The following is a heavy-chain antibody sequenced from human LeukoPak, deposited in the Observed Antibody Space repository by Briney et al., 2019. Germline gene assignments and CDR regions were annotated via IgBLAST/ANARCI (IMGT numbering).Heavy chain of an antibody. CDR2: IIPILGIA. Sequence: SVKVSCKASGGTFSSYAISWVRQAPGQGLEWMGRIIPILGIANYAQKFQGRVTITADKSTSTAYMELSSLRSEDTAVYYCARGYNNRGYFDYWGQGTLVTVSS. V-gene: IGHV1-69*04. J-gene: IGHJ4*02. D-gene: IGHD5-24*01. CDR1: GGTFSSYA. CDR3: ARGYNNRGYFDY.